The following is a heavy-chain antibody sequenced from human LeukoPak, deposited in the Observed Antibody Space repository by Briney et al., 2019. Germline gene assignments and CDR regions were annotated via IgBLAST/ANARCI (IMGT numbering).Heavy chain of an antibody. J-gene: IGHJ4*02. D-gene: IGHD2-2*01. CDR3: AKWGDIVVVPAAYGGFDY. Sequence: GSLRLSCAASGFTFISYAMSWVRQAPGTWLEWVSALSVSGGSTYYADSVKGRFTISRDNSKNTLYLQMNSLRAEDTAVYYCAKWGDIVVVPAAYGGFDYWGQGTLVTVSS. V-gene: IGHV3-23*01. CDR2: LSVSGGST. CDR1: GFTFISYA.